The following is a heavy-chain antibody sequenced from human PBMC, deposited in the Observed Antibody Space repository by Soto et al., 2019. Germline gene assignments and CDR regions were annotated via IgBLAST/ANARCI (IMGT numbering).Heavy chain of an antibody. CDR3: ARDQEVDILTGYYLFDY. CDR1: GFTFSSYA. CDR2: ISYDGSNK. Sequence: GGSLRLSCAASGFTFSSYAMHWVRQAPGKGLEWVAVISYDGSNKYYADSVKCRFTNSRDNSKNTLYLQMNSLRAEDTAVYYCARDQEVDILTGYYLFDYWGQGTRVTVSS. V-gene: IGHV3-30-3*01. J-gene: IGHJ4*02. D-gene: IGHD3-9*01.